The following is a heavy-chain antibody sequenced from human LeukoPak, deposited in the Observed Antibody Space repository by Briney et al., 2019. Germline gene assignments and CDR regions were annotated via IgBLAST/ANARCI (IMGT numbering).Heavy chain of an antibody. V-gene: IGHV1-69*13. CDR3: ARDSRRDGYNYRAFDI. CDR1: GGTFSSYA. D-gene: IGHD5-24*01. Sequence: SVKVSCKASGGTFSSYAISWVRQAPGQGLEWMGGIIPIFGTANYAQKFQGRVTITADEATSTAYMELSSLRSEDTAVYYCARDSRRDGYNYRAFDIWGQGTMVTVSS. CDR2: IIPIFGTA. J-gene: IGHJ3*02.